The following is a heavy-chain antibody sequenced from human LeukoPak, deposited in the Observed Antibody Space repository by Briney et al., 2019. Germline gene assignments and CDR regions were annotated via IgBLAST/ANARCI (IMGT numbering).Heavy chain of an antibody. J-gene: IGHJ6*03. CDR2: ISSSSSTI. D-gene: IGHD1-20*01. V-gene: IGHV3-48*04. CDR3: ARVGITGNYYYYMDV. CDR1: GFTFSRYG. Sequence: GGSLRLSCVASGFTFSRYGMNWVRQAPGKGLEWVSDISSSSSTICYADSVKGRFTISRDNAKNSLYLQMNSLRAEDTAVYYCARVGITGNYYYYMDVWGKGTTVTVSS.